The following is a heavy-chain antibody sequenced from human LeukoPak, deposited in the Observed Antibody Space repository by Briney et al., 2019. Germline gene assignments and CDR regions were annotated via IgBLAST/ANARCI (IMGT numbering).Heavy chain of an antibody. J-gene: IGHJ6*03. Sequence: ASVKVSCKASGYTFSTYAMNWVRQAPGQGLEWMGWINPNSGGTNYAQKFQGRVTMTRDTSISTAYMELSRLRSDDTAVYYCARDHDFWSGSTYYMDVWGKGTTVTVSS. V-gene: IGHV1-2*02. CDR1: GYTFSTYA. CDR3: ARDHDFWSGSTYYMDV. CDR2: INPNSGGT. D-gene: IGHD3-3*01.